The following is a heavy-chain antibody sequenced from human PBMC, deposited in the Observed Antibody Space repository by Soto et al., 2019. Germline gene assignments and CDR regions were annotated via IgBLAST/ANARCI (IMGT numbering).Heavy chain of an antibody. CDR3: ATNGYYGSGSYNWFDP. J-gene: IGHJ5*02. Sequence: SETLSLTCTVSGGSISSGDYYWSWIRQPPGKGLEWIGYIYYSGSTYYNPPLKSRVTISVDTSKNQFSLKLSSVTAADTAVYYCATNGYYGSGSYNWFDPWGQGTLVTVSS. CDR1: GGSISSGDYY. CDR2: IYYSGST. D-gene: IGHD3-10*01. V-gene: IGHV4-30-4*01.